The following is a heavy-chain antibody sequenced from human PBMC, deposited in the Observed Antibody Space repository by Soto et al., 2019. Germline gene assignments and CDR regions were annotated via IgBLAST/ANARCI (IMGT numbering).Heavy chain of an antibody. CDR2: IYYSGNT. CDR3: AQALVFTGGDGFDI. Sequence: QVRLQEWGPGLVKPSQTLSLKCSVSGGSITTGGRYWSWIRQLPGKGLEWIGYIYYSGNTNYNASLKSRGPISVEAAKNQFSLKLSSATAADTAVYYCAQALVFTGGDGFDIWGQGRLVTVSS. J-gene: IGHJ3*02. D-gene: IGHD1-1*01. V-gene: IGHV4-31*02. CDR1: GGSITTGGRY.